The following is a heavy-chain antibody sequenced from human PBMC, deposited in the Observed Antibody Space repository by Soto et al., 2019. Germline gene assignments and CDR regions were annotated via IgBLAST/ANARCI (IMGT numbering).Heavy chain of an antibody. CDR3: ATSGGFGRGRDSPFDS. V-gene: IGHV5-10-1*01. D-gene: IGHD1-26*01. Sequence: GESLKISCQSSGYSFTNYWINWVRQVPGKGLEWMGRIDHSDSYTTFSPSFQGHVTISADMSITTTYLHLSSLQASDTAIYFCATSGGFGRGRDSPFDSSDPGT. CDR1: GYSFTNYW. J-gene: IGHJ4*01. CDR2: IDHSDSYT.